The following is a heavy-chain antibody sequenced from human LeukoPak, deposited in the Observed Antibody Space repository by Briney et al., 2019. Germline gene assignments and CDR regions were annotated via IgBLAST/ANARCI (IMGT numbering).Heavy chain of an antibody. CDR3: ARDGTGYSSGWYLYMDV. V-gene: IGHV3-53*01. CDR1: GFTVSSNY. Sequence: GGTLRLSCAASGFTVSSNYMSWVRQAPGKGLEWVSVIYSGGSSYYADSVKGRFTISRDNSKNTLYLQMNSLRAEDTAVYYCARDGTGYSSGWYLYMDVWGKGTTVTVSS. CDR2: IYSGGSS. J-gene: IGHJ6*03. D-gene: IGHD6-19*01.